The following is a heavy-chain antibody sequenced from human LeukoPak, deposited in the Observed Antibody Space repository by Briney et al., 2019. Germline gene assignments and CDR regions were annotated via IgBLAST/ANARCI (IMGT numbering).Heavy chain of an antibody. D-gene: IGHD3-16*02. CDR3: ATRGDLSWFGALRH. Sequence: GGSLRLSCVVSGFTFSNYWMDWVRQAPGKGLEWVAFIGQDGRETNYAGSVKGRFTISRDNAKNSLYLQMNNLRVEDMAVYYCATRGDLSWFGALRHWSQGTVVTVSS. CDR2: IGQDGRET. J-gene: IGHJ4*02. CDR1: GFTFSNYW. V-gene: IGHV3-7*01.